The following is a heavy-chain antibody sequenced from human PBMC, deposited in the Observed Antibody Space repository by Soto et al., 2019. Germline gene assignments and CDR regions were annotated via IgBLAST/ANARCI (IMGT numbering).Heavy chain of an antibody. CDR3: SGAESPDTAYFSLY. CDR1: GVTFSNYG. Sequence: GGSLRLSCAVAGVTFSNYGMHCVRQAPGKGLEWVAVISYDGSNKYYAAAVKGRFTISRDTSNGIAYLQMNSLNIEDSAVYYCSGAESPDTAYFSLYWGQGTPVTVSS. V-gene: IGHV3-30*03. J-gene: IGHJ4*02. D-gene: IGHD1-26*01. CDR2: ISYDGSNK.